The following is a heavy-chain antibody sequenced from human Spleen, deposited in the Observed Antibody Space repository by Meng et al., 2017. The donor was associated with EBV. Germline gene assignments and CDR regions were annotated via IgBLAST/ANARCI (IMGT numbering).Heavy chain of an antibody. CDR2: VYYSGNT. V-gene: IGHV4-39*07. J-gene: IGHJ4*01. Sequence: LQLQASGPGLVKPSAPLSLTCTVSGGSTTYRDYYWGWIRQPPGKGLEWIGNVYYSGNTNYNPSLKSRVTLSTDTSKNQFSLKLSSLTAADTAVYYCARDRRTMGSDYWGHGILVTVSS. D-gene: IGHD4/OR15-4a*01. CDR1: GGSTTYRDYY. CDR3: ARDRRTMGSDY.